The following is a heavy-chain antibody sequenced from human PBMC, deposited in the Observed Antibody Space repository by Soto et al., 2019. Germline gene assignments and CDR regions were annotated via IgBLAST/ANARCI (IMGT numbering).Heavy chain of an antibody. D-gene: IGHD5-18*01. CDR2: INPSGGST. V-gene: IGHV1-46*01. Sequence: QVQLVQSGAEVKKPGASVKVSCKASGYTFTSYYMHWVRQAPGQGLEWMGIINPSGGSTSYAQKFQGRVSMTRDTSTSTVYMELSRLRSEDTDVYYCASGVSYGYHGMDVWGQGTTVTVSS. CDR1: GYTFTSYY. J-gene: IGHJ6*02. CDR3: ASGVSYGYHGMDV.